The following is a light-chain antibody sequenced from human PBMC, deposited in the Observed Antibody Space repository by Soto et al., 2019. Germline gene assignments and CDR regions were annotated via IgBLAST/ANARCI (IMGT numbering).Light chain of an antibody. CDR3: MIWHSNGRR. CDR2: YKSDSDK. J-gene: IGLJ2*01. Sequence: QPVLTQPSSLSASPGASASLTCTLRSGINVGTYSIYWYQQKPGSPPQYLLRYKSDSDKQQGSGVPSRFSGSKDVSANAGILLISGLQTEDEADYHCMIWHSNGRRFGGGTQLTVL. CDR1: SGINVGTYS. V-gene: IGLV5-45*03.